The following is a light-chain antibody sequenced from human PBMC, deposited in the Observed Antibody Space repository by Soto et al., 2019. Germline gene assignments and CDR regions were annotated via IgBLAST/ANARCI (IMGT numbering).Light chain of an antibody. CDR3: QSYDSSLRGNVV. CDR1: SSNIWAGYD. Sequence: QSVLTQPPSVSGAPGQRVTISCTGSSSNIWAGYDVHWYQQLPGTSPKLLIYGNSNRPSGVPDRFSGSKSGTSASLAITGLQAEDEADYYCQSYDSSLRGNVVFGGGTQLTVL. J-gene: IGLJ2*01. CDR2: GNS. V-gene: IGLV1-40*01.